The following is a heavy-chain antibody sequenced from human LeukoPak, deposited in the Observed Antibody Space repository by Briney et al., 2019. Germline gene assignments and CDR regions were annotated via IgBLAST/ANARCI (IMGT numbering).Heavy chain of an antibody. D-gene: IGHD6-13*01. J-gene: IGHJ6*03. V-gene: IGHV3-23*01. CDR2: ISGSGGST. Sequence: GGSLRLSCAASGFTFSIYGMSWVRQAPGKGLEWVSAISGSGGSTYYADSVKGRFTISRDNSKNTLYLQMNSLRAEDTAVYYCAKDGIAAAPNHDYYYYYYMDVWGKGTTVTVSS. CDR1: GFTFSIYG. CDR3: AKDGIAAAPNHDYYYYYYMDV.